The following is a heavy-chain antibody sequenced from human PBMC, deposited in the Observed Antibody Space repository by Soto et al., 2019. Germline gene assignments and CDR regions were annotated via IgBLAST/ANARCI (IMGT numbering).Heavy chain of an antibody. J-gene: IGHJ6*02. Sequence: PSQTLSLTCAISGDSVSSNGAAWNLIRQSPSRGLQWLGRTYYRSKWNNDYAVSVKSRITINPDTSKNQFSLQLNSVTPEDTAVYYCARGHAGTMDVWGQGTTVTVYS. D-gene: IGHD1-1*01. V-gene: IGHV6-1*01. CDR1: GDSVSSNGAA. CDR3: ARGHAGTMDV. CDR2: TYYRSKWNN.